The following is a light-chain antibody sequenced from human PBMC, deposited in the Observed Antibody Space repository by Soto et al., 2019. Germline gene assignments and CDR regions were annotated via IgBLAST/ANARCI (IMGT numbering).Light chain of an antibody. CDR2: DVT. CDR1: SSDIGGYNY. Sequence: QSVLTQPASVSGSPGQSITISCTGTSSDIGGYNYVSWYQQHPGKAPKLMICDVTSRPSGVSNRFSGSKSGNTASLTISGLQAEDEADYYCSSYTSSDTVVFGGGTKLTVL. CDR3: SSYTSSDTVV. V-gene: IGLV2-14*01. J-gene: IGLJ2*01.